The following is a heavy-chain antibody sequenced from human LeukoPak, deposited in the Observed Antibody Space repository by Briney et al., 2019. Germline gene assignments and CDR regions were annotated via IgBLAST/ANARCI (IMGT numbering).Heavy chain of an antibody. D-gene: IGHD2-15*01. V-gene: IGHV4-59*08. CDR2: IYYSGST. J-gene: IGHJ4*02. Sequence: SETLSLTCTVSGGSISSYYWSWIRQPPGKGLEWIGYIYYSGSTNYNPSLKSRVTISVDTSKNQFSLKLSSVTAADTAVYYCARRGPLVLLDYWGQGTLVTVSS. CDR1: GGSISSYY. CDR3: ARRGPLVLLDY.